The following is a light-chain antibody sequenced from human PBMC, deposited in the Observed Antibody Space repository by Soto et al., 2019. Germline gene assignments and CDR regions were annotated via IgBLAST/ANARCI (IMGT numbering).Light chain of an antibody. CDR1: STDLGGYNY. CDR2: DVN. Sequence: QSALTQSPSASGSLGQSVAISCSGTSTDLGGYNYVSWYQQHPGKAPKLMIYDVNKRPSGVPDRFYGSKSGNTASLTVSGLQAEDEADYYCISYAGSNKPALGGGTKRTVL. J-gene: IGLJ2*01. V-gene: IGLV2-8*01. CDR3: ISYAGSNKPA.